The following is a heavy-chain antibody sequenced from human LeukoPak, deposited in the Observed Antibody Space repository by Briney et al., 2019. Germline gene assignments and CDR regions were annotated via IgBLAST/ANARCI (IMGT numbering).Heavy chain of an antibody. CDR3: ARAALEYSSGPSTSSWDYYYYMDV. CDR2: INPNSGGT. J-gene: IGHJ6*03. Sequence: ASVKVSCKASGYTFTGYYMHWVRQAPGQGLEWMGWINPNSGGTNYAQKFQGRVTMTRDTSISTAYMELSRLRSDDTAVYYCARAALEYSSGPSTSSWDYYYYMDVWGKGTTVTVSS. CDR1: GYTFTGYY. V-gene: IGHV1-2*02. D-gene: IGHD6-19*01.